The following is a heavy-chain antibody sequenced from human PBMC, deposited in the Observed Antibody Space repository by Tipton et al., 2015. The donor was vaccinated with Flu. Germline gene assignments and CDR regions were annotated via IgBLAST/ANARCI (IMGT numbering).Heavy chain of an antibody. CDR2: ISAYSDNR. D-gene: IGHD2-2*01. J-gene: IGHJ4*02. Sequence: QLVQSGAELKKPGASVKVSCKASGYTFEAYGISWVRQAPGQGLEWMGWISAYSDNRNYAQKFQGRITMTTDTSTNTAFMELRSLRSDDTAVYYCARDMPQGIVVVAPAKRFDFWGQGTLVSGSS. V-gene: IGHV1-18*01. CDR3: ARDMPQGIVVVAPAKRFDF. CDR1: GYTFEAYG.